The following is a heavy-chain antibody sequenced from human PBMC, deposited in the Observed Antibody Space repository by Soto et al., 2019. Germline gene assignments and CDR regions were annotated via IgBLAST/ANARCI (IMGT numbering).Heavy chain of an antibody. J-gene: IGHJ6*02. CDR2: ISSDSRTI. CDR1: GFTFSSYG. CDR3: ARIKLVEWFFINVDVYDMDV. Sequence: GGSLRLSCAASGFTFSSYGMHWVRQAPGKGLEWVAFISSDSRTIYYADSVEGRFTVSRDNARNSVSLQMDSLRDEDAAVYYCARIKLVEWFFINVDVYDMDVWGQGTPVTVSS. V-gene: IGHV3-48*02. D-gene: IGHD3-3*01.